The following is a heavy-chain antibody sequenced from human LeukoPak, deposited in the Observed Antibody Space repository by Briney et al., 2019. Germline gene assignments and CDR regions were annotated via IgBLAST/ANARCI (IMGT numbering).Heavy chain of an antibody. V-gene: IGHV3-30*02. J-gene: IGHJ4*02. CDR1: VLTFRIYG. Sequence: GGSLRLSCAASVLTFRIYGKHCVRQAPGKGLEGVAFIWYDGSNQYYADSVKGRFTISRDNSKNTLYLQRHSLRAEDTAVYYCATDDYWGQGTLVTVSS. CDR3: ATDDY. CDR2: IWYDGSNQ.